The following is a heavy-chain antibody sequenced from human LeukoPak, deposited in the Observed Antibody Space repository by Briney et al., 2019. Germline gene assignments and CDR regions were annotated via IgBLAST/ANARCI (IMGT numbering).Heavy chain of an antibody. J-gene: IGHJ5*01. D-gene: IGHD6-19*01. CDR3: ARVVGYSSGWFDY. CDR1: GYSISSGYY. V-gene: IGHV4-38-2*02. CDR2: IYHSGST. Sequence: PETLSLTCTVSGYSISSGYYWGWIRQPPGKGLEWIGSIYHSGSTYYNSSLKSRVTISVDTSKNQFSLKLSSVTAADTAVYYCARVVGYSSGWFDYWGQGTLVTVSS.